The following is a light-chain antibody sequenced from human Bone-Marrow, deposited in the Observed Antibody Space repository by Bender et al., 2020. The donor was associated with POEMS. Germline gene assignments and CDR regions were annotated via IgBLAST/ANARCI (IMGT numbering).Light chain of an antibody. J-gene: IGLJ1*01. V-gene: IGLV3-1*01. CDR1: RLGDKY. CDR2: QDK. Sequence: SYELSQSPSVSVSPGQTATITCSGDRLGDKYASWYQQKPGRSPVLVIFQDKKRPSGIPERFSGSNSGNTATLTISGTQATDEADSYCLAWESYTANYFFGRGTTVTVL. CDR3: LAWESYTANYF.